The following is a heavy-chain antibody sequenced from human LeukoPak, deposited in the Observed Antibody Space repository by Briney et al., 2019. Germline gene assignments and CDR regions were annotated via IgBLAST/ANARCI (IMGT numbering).Heavy chain of an antibody. D-gene: IGHD3-22*01. CDR1: GGSFSGYY. CDR2: INHSGST. Sequence: SETLSLTCAVYGGSFSGYYWSWIRQPPGKGLEWIGEINHSGSTNYNPSLKSRVTISVDTSKNQFSLKLSSVTAADTAVYYCARQGYYYDSSGYTEGYFDYWGQGTLVTVSS. J-gene: IGHJ4*02. CDR3: ARQGYYYDSSGYTEGYFDY. V-gene: IGHV4-34*01.